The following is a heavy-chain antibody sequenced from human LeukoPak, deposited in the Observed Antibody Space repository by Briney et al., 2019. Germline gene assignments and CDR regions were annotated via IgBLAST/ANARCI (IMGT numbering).Heavy chain of an antibody. V-gene: IGHV5-51*01. CDR2: IYPGDSDT. CDR3: ARHVGGYCSGGSCYLDAFDI. D-gene: IGHD2-15*01. Sequence: GESLKISCKGSGYSFTSYWIGWVRQLPGKGLEWMGIIYPGDSDTRYSPSFQGQVTISADKSISTAYLQWSSLKASDTAMYYCARHVGGYCSGGSCYLDAFDIWGQGTMVTVSS. CDR1: GYSFTSYW. J-gene: IGHJ3*02.